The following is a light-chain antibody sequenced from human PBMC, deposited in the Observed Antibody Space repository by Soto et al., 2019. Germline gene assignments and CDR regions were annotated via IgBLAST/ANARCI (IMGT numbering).Light chain of an antibody. V-gene: IGLV2-14*01. CDR3: NSYTSKSTGV. J-gene: IGLJ1*01. CDR2: ELN. Sequence: QSALTQPASVSGSPGQSITISCTGTSSDVGGYNYVSWYQQHPGKAPKPIIYELNNRPSGVSNRFSGSKSGNTASLTISGLQAEDEADYYCNSYTSKSTGVFGTGTKLTVL. CDR1: SSDVGGYNY.